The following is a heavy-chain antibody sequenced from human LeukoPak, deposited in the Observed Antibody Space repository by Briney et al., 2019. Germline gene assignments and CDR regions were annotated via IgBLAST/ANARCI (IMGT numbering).Heavy chain of an antibody. J-gene: IGHJ4*02. CDR3: ASSIQLWVPPGY. CDR2: ISSSSSYI. Sequence: GRSLRLSCAASGFTFSSYGMHWVRQAPGKGLEWVSSISSSSSYIYYADSVKGRFTISRDNAKNSLYLQMNSLRAEDTAVYYCASSIQLWVPPGYWSQGTLVTVSS. CDR1: GFTFSSYG. V-gene: IGHV3-21*01. D-gene: IGHD5-18*01.